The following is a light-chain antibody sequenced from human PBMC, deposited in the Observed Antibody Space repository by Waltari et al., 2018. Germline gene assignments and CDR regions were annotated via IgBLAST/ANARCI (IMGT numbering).Light chain of an antibody. CDR2: AAS. V-gene: IGKV3-20*01. Sequence: IVLTQSPGTLSLSPGERATMSCRASQSIGKYLFWYQQRPGQGPRLLIYAASTTSTGIPDRFSGSGSGTDFSLTISRLEPEDFAVYYCQNHERLPATFGQGTKVEI. CDR3: QNHERLPAT. CDR1: QSIGKY. J-gene: IGKJ1*01.